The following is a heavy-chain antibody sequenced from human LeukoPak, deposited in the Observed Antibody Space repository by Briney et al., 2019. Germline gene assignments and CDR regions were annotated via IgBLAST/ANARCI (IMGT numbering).Heavy chain of an antibody. CDR1: GFTSSSYG. J-gene: IGHJ4*02. CDR2: ISYDGSNE. CDR3: AKGPAPRLGEFSYHALVDY. V-gene: IGHV3-30*18. D-gene: IGHD3-16*02. Sequence: GGSLRLSCVASGFTSSSYGMHWVRQAPGKGLEWVAFISYDGSNENIADSVKGRFIISRDNSKNTLYLQMNSLRAEDTAVYYCAKGPAPRLGEFSYHALVDYWGQGTLVTVSS.